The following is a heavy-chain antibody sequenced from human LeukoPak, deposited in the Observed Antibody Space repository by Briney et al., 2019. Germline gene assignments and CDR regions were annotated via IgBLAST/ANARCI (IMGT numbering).Heavy chain of an antibody. V-gene: IGHV4-59*12. J-gene: IGHJ4*02. Sequence: SETLSLTCTGSGGSISSYYWSWIRQPPGKGLEWIGYIYYSGSTNYNPSLKSRITISVDTSKNQFSLKLSSVTAADTAVYYCARDFPSTQSYSSSWSWDYWGQGTLVTVSS. CDR3: ARDFPSTQSYSSSWSWDY. CDR1: GGSISSYY. CDR2: IYYSGST. D-gene: IGHD6-13*01.